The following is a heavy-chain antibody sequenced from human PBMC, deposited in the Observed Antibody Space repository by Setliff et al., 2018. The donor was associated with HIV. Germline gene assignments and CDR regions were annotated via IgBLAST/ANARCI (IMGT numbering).Heavy chain of an antibody. J-gene: IGHJ4*02. CDR1: GFTFSNYE. CDR3: ARPNYYDSSGSFDY. Sequence: VGSLRLSCAASGFTFSNYEMNWVRQAPGKGLEWVSYISSSGTTIYYADSVKGRFTISRDNAKNSLYLQMNSLRAEDTAVYYCARPNYYDSSGSFDYWGQGTLVTV. CDR2: ISSSGTTI. D-gene: IGHD3-22*01. V-gene: IGHV3-48*03.